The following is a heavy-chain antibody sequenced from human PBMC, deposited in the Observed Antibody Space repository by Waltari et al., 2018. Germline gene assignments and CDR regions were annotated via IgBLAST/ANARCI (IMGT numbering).Heavy chain of an antibody. CDR1: GFFVSEIY. CDR2: IHGGGTT. Sequence: EVQLVESGGGLIQPGGSLRLSCAASGFFVSEIYMGWVRQAPGKGLECVPGIHGGGTTYVADSVKGRFTISRDYSKNTLYLQMNSLRAEDTAVYYCAREGSFYGDSSNDWGQGTLVTVSS. J-gene: IGHJ4*02. CDR3: AREGSFYGDSSND. D-gene: IGHD4-17*01. V-gene: IGHV3-53*01.